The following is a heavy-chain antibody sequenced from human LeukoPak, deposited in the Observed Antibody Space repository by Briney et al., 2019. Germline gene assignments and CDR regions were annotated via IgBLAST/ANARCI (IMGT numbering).Heavy chain of an antibody. Sequence: SETLSLTCTVSGGSISSGGYYWSWIRQPPGKGLEWIGYIYHSGSTYYNPSLKSRVTISVDRSKNQFSLKLSSVTAADTAVYYCARDSSSWYFRVWGQGTLVTVSS. D-gene: IGHD6-13*01. CDR2: IYHSGST. CDR1: GGSISSGGYY. J-gene: IGHJ4*02. CDR3: ARDSSSWYFRV. V-gene: IGHV4-30-2*01.